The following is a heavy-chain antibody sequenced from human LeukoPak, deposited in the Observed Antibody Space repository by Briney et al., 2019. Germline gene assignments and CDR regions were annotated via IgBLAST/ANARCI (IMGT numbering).Heavy chain of an antibody. D-gene: IGHD5-18*01. V-gene: IGHV4-39*07. J-gene: IGHJ3*02. CDR1: GGSISSSSYY. CDR3: ARGQFVEAAFHQDAFDI. CDR2: INHSGST. Sequence: KTSETLSLTCTVSGGSISSSSYYWSWIRQPPGKGLEWIGEINHSGSTNYNPSLKSRVTISVDTSKNQFSLKLSSVTAADTAVYYCARGQFVEAAFHQDAFDIWGQGTMVTVSS.